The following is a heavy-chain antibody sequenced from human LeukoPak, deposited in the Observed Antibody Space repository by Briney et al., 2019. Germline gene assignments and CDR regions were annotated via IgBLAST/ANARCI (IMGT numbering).Heavy chain of an antibody. D-gene: IGHD3-10*01. Sequence: ASVKVSCKASGFTFTGYYMHWVRQAPGQGLEWMGWINPNSGGTNYARKFQGRVTMTRDTSISTAYMELSRLRSDDTAVYYCARVIGFGELSLGYWGQGTLVTVSS. CDR2: INPNSGGT. CDR3: ARVIGFGELSLGY. CDR1: GFTFTGYY. V-gene: IGHV1-2*02. J-gene: IGHJ4*02.